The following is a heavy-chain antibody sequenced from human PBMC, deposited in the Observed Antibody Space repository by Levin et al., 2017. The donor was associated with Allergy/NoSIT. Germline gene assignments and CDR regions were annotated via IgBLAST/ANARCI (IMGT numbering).Heavy chain of an antibody. V-gene: IGHV3-30-3*01. Sequence: SCAASGFTFSSYAMHWVRQAPGKGLEWVAVISYDGSNKYYADSVKGRFTISRDNSKNTLYLQMNSLRAEDTAVYYCARAKPVLRYFDWLPLDYWGQGTLVTVSS. J-gene: IGHJ4*02. CDR1: GFTFSSYA. CDR2: ISYDGSNK. D-gene: IGHD3-9*01. CDR3: ARAKPVLRYFDWLPLDY.